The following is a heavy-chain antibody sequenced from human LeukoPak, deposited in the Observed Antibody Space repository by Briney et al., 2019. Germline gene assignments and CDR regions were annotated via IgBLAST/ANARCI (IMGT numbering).Heavy chain of an antibody. D-gene: IGHD3-9*01. J-gene: IGHJ4*02. Sequence: ASVKVSCKASGYTFTGYYMHWVRQAPGQGLEWMGIINPSGGSTSYAQKFQGRVTMTRDTSTSTVYMELSSLRSEDTAVYYCATENPHYDISVPLDYWGQGTLVTVSS. CDR3: ATENPHYDISVPLDY. V-gene: IGHV1-46*01. CDR2: INPSGGST. CDR1: GYTFTGYY.